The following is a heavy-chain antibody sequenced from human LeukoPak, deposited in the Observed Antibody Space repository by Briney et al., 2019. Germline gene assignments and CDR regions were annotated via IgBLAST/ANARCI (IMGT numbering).Heavy chain of an antibody. CDR1: GGSVSSSTYY. Sequence: SETLALTCTVSGGSVSSSTYYWGWIRQPPGKGLEWVGSISYSGTNYNKQSLKSRVSICIETSKNQFSVKLTSVSAADTAMYYCARLGTLRSWGQGNLVTVSS. V-gene: IGHV4-39*01. D-gene: IGHD7-27*01. CDR2: ISYSGTN. CDR3: ARLGTLRS. J-gene: IGHJ5*02.